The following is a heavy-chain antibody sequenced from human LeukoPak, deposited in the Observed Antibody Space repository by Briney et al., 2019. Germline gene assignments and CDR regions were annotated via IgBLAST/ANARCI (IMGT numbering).Heavy chain of an antibody. CDR3: ARVAVATMTAK. D-gene: IGHD5-12*01. J-gene: IGHJ4*02. V-gene: IGHV4-39*01. CDR2: AFYSGRT. Sequence: SETLSLTCTVSGGSIRSDSYHWGWIRQPPGKGLEWIGTAFYSGRTYYNPSLKSRVTVSLDTAKNQFSLTLTSVNATDTAVFYCARVAVATMTAKRGQGTLVTVSS. CDR1: GGSIRSDSYH.